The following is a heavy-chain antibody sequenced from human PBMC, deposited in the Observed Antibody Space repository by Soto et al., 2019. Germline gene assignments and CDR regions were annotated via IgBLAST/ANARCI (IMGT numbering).Heavy chain of an antibody. CDR3: ASGDYGDFAFY. J-gene: IGHJ4*02. V-gene: IGHV1-58*01. CDR2: IVVGSGNT. D-gene: IGHD4-17*01. CDR1: GYTFTTAI. Sequence: QMQLMQSGPVVKRSGTSVKVACKTSGYTFTTAIVQWVRQAPGRRLEWIGRIVVGSGNTNYAQRLEERVTITRDMSTSTAYMELSSLTSDDAALYYCASGDYGDFAFYWGQGTLVTVSS.